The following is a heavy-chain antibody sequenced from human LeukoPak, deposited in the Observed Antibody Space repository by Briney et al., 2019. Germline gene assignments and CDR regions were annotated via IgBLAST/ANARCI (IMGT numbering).Heavy chain of an antibody. CDR2: IYSDGNT. CDR3: VRESDRYNGMDV. V-gene: IGHV3-53*01. CDR1: GISVSSNY. D-gene: IGHD2-21*01. Sequence: GGSLRLSCAASGISVSSNYMSWVRQAPGKGLEWVSVIYSDGNTYQAESLKGRFAVSRDSSKNTLFLQMNSLRVDDTAVYYCVRESDRYNGMDVWGQGTTVTVSS. J-gene: IGHJ6*02.